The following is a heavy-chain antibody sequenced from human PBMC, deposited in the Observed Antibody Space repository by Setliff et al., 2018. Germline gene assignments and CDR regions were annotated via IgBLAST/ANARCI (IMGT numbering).Heavy chain of an antibody. CDR1: GGSISSGNYY. D-gene: IGHD4-17*01. Sequence: PSETLSLTCRVSGGSISSGNYYWGLIRQPPGKGLEWVATIYYSGSTYSNPSLKSRLIISVDAPDNQFSLKLSSVTAADTAVYYCATHPTTVVTPEVDYWGQGTLVTVSS. J-gene: IGHJ4*02. V-gene: IGHV4-39*01. CDR3: ATHPTTVVTPEVDY. CDR2: IYYSGST.